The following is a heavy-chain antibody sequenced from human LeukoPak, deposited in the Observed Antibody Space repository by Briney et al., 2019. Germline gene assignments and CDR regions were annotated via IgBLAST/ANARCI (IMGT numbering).Heavy chain of an antibody. CDR3: ARVTAVTGEMDV. J-gene: IGHJ6*02. CDR1: GGSISSGGYS. Sequence: SQTLSLTCAVSGGSISSGGYSWSWIRQPPGKGLEWIGYIYHSGSTYYNPSLKSRVTISVDRSKNQFSLKLSSVTAADTAVYYCARVTAVTGEMDVWGQGTTVTVSS. CDR2: IYHSGST. D-gene: IGHD4-17*01. V-gene: IGHV4-30-2*01.